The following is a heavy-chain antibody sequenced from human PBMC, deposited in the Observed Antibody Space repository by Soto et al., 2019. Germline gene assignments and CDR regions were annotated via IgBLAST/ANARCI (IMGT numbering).Heavy chain of an antibody. CDR3: ARERIYCISTSCYVQYYYYGMDV. D-gene: IGHD2-2*01. J-gene: IGHJ6*02. Sequence: GGSLRLSCAASGFTFSSYWMHWVRQAPGKGLVWVSRINSDGSSTSYADSVKGRFTISRDNAKNTLYLQMNSLRAEDTAVYYCARERIYCISTSCYVQYYYYGMDVWGQGTTVTV. CDR1: GFTFSSYW. V-gene: IGHV3-74*01. CDR2: INSDGSST.